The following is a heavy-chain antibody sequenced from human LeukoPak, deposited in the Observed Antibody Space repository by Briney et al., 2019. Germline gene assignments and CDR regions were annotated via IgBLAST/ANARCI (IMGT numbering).Heavy chain of an antibody. Sequence: SETLSLTCTVSGGSISRDYWSWIRQPPGKGLEWIGYIYYTGSTNYNPSLKSRVTISVDTSKNQFSLKLSSVTAADTAVYYCARQGSGSPPGYWYFDLWGRGTLVTVSS. J-gene: IGHJ2*01. V-gene: IGHV4-59*08. CDR1: GGSISRDY. D-gene: IGHD3-22*01. CDR3: ARQGSGSPPGYWYFDL. CDR2: IYYTGST.